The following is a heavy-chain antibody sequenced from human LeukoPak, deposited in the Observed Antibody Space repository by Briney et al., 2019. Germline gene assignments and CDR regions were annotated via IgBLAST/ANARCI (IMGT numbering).Heavy chain of an antibody. CDR1: GYTFTSYG. CDR3: ARGAPGLWFGETMFDY. V-gene: IGHV1-18*04. J-gene: IGHJ4*02. D-gene: IGHD3-10*01. CDR2: ISAYNGNT. Sequence: ASVKVSCKASGYTFTSYGISWVRQAPGQGLEWMGWISAYNGNTDYAQKLQGRVTMTTDTSTSTAYMELRSLRSDDTAVYYCARGAPGLWFGETMFDYWGQGTLVTVPS.